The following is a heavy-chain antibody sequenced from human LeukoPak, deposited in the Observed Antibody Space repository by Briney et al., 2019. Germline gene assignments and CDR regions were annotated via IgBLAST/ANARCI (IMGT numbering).Heavy chain of an antibody. Sequence: SETLSLTCTVSSGSISSGSYCWSWIRQPAGKGLEWIGHIHSSGSTYYNPSLKSRVTISVDTSKNQFSLKLSSVTAADTAVYYCARVGYYYGSGSYYVSWFDPWGQGTLVTVSS. D-gene: IGHD3-10*01. CDR2: IHSSGST. V-gene: IGHV4-61*09. J-gene: IGHJ5*02. CDR3: ARVGYYYGSGSYYVSWFDP. CDR1: SGSISSGSYC.